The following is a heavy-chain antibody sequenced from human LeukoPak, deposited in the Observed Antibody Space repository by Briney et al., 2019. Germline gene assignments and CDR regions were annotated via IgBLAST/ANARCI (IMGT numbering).Heavy chain of an antibody. CDR3: AREPVVVIKGYYFDY. J-gene: IGHJ4*02. V-gene: IGHV4-34*01. CDR2: INHSGST. Sequence: SETLSLTCAVYGGSFSGYYWSWIRQPPGKGLEWIGEINHSGSTNYNPSLKSRVTISVDTSKNQFSLKLSSVTAADTAVYYCAREPVVVIKGYYFDYWGQGTLVTVSS. CDR1: GGSFSGYY. D-gene: IGHD3-22*01.